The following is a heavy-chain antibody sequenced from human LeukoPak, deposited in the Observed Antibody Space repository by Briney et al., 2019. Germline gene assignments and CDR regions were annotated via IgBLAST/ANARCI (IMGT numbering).Heavy chain of an antibody. CDR1: GGSISSSDYY. V-gene: IGHV4-39*07. J-gene: IGHJ6*02. D-gene: IGHD2-2*02. CDR2: INHSGST. Sequence: PSETLSLTCTVSGGSISSSDYYWGWIRQPPEKGLEWIGEINHSGSTNYNPSLKSRVTISVDTSKNQFSLKLSSVTAADTAVYYCARGLGYCSSTSCYRDLDYYYYGMDVWGQGTTVTVSS. CDR3: ARGLGYCSSTSCYRDLDYYYYGMDV.